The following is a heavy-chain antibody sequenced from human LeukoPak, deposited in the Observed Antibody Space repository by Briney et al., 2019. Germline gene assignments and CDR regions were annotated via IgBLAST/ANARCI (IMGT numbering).Heavy chain of an antibody. D-gene: IGHD3-10*01. J-gene: IGHJ4*02. CDR3: ARGGDYYGL. V-gene: IGHV1-8*03. CDR1: GHTFTGYY. CDR2: MNPNSGNT. Sequence: ASVKVSCKASGHTFTGYYMHWVRQAPGQGLEWMGWMNPNSGNTGYAQKFQGRVTITRNTSKSTAYMELSSLRSEDTAVYYCARGGDYYGLWGQGTLVTVSS.